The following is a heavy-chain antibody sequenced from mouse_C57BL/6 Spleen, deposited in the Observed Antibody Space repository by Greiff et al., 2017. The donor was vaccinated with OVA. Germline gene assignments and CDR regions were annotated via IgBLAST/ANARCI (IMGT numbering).Heavy chain of an antibody. CDR1: GYTFTSYW. V-gene: IGHV1-50*01. CDR2: IDPSDSYT. D-gene: IGHD6-1*01. Sequence: QVQLQQPGAELVKLGASVKLSCKASGYTFTSYWMQWVKQRPGQGLEWIGEIDPSDSYTNYNQKFKGKATLTVDTSSSTAYMQLSSLTSEDSAVYYCAKQLGYWGQGTTLTVSS. J-gene: IGHJ2*01. CDR3: AKQLGY.